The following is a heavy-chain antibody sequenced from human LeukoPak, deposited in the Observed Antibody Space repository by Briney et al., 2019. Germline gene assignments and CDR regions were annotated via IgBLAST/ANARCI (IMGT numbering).Heavy chain of an antibody. Sequence: PSETLSLTCTVSGGSISSYYWSWIRQPPGKGLEWIGYIYYSGSTNYNPSLKSRVTISVDTSKNQFSLKLSSVTAADTAVYYCARVGYDSSSPDAFDIWGQGTMVTVSS. V-gene: IGHV4-59*01. CDR3: ARVGYDSSSPDAFDI. CDR1: GGSISSYY. CDR2: IYYSGST. J-gene: IGHJ3*02. D-gene: IGHD3-22*01.